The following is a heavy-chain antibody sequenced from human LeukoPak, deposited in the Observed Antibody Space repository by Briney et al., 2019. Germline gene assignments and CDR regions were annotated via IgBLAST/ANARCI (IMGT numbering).Heavy chain of an antibody. Sequence: GRSLRLSCAASGLTFDVYAVHWVRQAPGKGLEWVSGIAWSNGEIAYADSVKGRFTISRDNAKNSLYLQMNSLRAEDTALYYCAKDVGSGHSYGYGDYWGQGTLVTVSS. J-gene: IGHJ4*02. CDR2: IAWSNGEI. CDR1: GLTFDVYA. CDR3: AKDVGSGHSYGYGDY. D-gene: IGHD5-18*01. V-gene: IGHV3-9*01.